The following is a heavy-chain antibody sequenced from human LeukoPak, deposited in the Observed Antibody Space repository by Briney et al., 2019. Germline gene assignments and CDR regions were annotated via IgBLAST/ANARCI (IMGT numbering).Heavy chain of an antibody. J-gene: IGHJ6*03. V-gene: IGHV4-61*01. CDR2: IYYTGST. D-gene: IGHD1-26*01. CDR3: ATGGAYMDV. Sequence: SETLSLTCTVSGGSISSSSYYWSWIRQPPGKGLEWIGYIYYTGSTNYNPSLKSRVTISVDTSKNQFSLKLNSVTAADTAAYYCATGGAYMDVWGKGTTVTISS. CDR1: GGSISSSSYY.